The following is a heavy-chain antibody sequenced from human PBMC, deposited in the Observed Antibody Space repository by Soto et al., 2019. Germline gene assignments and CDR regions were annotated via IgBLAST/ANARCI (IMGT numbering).Heavy chain of an antibody. Sequence: SETLSLSSTVSTGSFSRGVYYWNWIRQHPGKGLEWIGYIHYSGFTYYNPSLKSRVTISLDTSKNQLSLNLTSVTAADTAVYYCARGSSYYNLNYWGQGTQVTVS. J-gene: IGHJ4*02. D-gene: IGHD3-10*01. CDR1: TGSFSRGVYY. CDR3: ARGSSYYNLNY. CDR2: IHYSGFT. V-gene: IGHV4-31*03.